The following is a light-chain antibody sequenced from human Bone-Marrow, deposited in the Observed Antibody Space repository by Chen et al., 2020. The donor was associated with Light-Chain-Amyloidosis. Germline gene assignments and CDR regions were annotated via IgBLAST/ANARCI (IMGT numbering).Light chain of an antibody. CDR3: QQYGTSPRA. Sequence: EIVLTQSPGTLSLSPGEGANLSCRASQTISSNYLTWYQQKFGQAPRLLIYGSSSRATGIPDRFPGSGSGTDFTLTINRLEPEDFAMYYCQQYGTSPRAFGGGTKVEIK. J-gene: IGKJ4*01. V-gene: IGKV3-20*01. CDR1: QTISSNY. CDR2: GSS.